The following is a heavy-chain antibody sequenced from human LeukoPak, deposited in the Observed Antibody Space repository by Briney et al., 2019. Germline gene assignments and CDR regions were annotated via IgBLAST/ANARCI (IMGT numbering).Heavy chain of an antibody. CDR2: ISAYNGNT. V-gene: IGHV1-18*01. Sequence: GASVKVSCKASGYTFTSYGISWVRQAPGQGLEWMGWISAYNGNTNYAQKLQGRVTMTTDTSTSTAYMELRSLRSDDTAVYYCARVVLLRFGELLSTAGAFDIWGQGTMVTVSS. CDR3: ARVVLLRFGELLSTAGAFDI. J-gene: IGHJ3*02. D-gene: IGHD3-10*01. CDR1: GYTFTSYG.